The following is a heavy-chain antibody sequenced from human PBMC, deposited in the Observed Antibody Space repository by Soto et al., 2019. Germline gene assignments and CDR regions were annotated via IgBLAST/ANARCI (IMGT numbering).Heavy chain of an antibody. CDR3: ARRSPGTYYYGSGSYYKD. J-gene: IGHJ4*02. CDR1: GGSFSGYY. Sequence: SETLSLTCAVYGGSFSGYYWSWIRQPPGKGLEWIGEINHSGSTNYNPSLKSRVTISVDTSKNQFSLKLSSVTAADTAVYYCARRSPGTYYYGSGSYYKDWGQGTLVTVSS. V-gene: IGHV4-34*01. CDR2: INHSGST. D-gene: IGHD3-10*01.